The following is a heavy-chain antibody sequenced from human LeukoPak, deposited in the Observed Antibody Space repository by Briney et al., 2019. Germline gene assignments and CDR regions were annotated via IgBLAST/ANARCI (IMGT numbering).Heavy chain of an antibody. CDR3: ARVGAPGRRVRGVISLSWFDP. J-gene: IGHJ5*02. V-gene: IGHV4-59*08. CDR1: GGSFSGYY. Sequence: SSETLSLTCAVYGGSFSGYYWSWIRQPPGKGLEWIGYIYYSGSTNYNPSLKSRVTISVDTSKNQFSLKLSSVTAADTAVYYCARVGAPGRRVRGVISLSWFDPWGQGTLVTVSS. D-gene: IGHD3-10*01. CDR2: IYYSGST.